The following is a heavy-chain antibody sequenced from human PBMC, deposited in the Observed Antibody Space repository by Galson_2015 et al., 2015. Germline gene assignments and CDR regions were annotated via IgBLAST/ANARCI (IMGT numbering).Heavy chain of an antibody. CDR3: TRSVVNSYFHYYGLDV. CDR1: GYTFANYW. J-gene: IGHJ6*02. V-gene: IGHV5-51*01. D-gene: IGHD3-10*01. Sequence: QSGAEVKKPGESLRISCTGSGYTFANYWLGWVRQMPGNGLEYMGIIYPRDSDVKYSPSFQGQVTISADKSISTAFLQWNSLKASDTAMYYCTRSVVNSYFHYYGLDVWGQGTTVTVSS. CDR2: IYPRDSDV.